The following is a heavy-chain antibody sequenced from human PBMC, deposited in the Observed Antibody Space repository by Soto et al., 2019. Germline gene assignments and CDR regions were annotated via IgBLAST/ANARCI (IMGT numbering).Heavy chain of an antibody. CDR3: GRVVEGATRHTDFDS. Sequence: SETLSLTCAVSGVSIHNSHSFWGWIRQPPGKGLEFIANVYYSGGAHYSPSFKSRVTISVDTATNQVSLRMSSVTAADTAVYFCGRVVEGATRHTDFDSWGQGTLVTVSS. J-gene: IGHJ5*01. V-gene: IGHV4-39*01. D-gene: IGHD2-21*01. CDR1: GVSIHNSHSF. CDR2: VYYSGGA.